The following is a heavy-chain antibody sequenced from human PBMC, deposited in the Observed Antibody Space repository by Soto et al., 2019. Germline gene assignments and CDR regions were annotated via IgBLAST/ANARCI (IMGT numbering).Heavy chain of an antibody. CDR3: ARGGGSESFDY. V-gene: IGHV4-30-2*01. CDR1: GASITYGGYS. CDR2: INHLETT. J-gene: IGHJ4*02. Sequence: QLQLHESGSGLVKPSQTLSLTCTVSGASITYGGYSRSWIRQTPGKGLEWIGYINHLETTFYNPSFESRLSLSIDRAKNQFSLNLNSMSAADRAVYFCARGGGSESFDYWGQGILVTVSS. D-gene: IGHD1-26*01.